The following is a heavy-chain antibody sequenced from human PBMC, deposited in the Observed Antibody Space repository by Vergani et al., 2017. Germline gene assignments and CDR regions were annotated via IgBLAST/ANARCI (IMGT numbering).Heavy chain of an antibody. CDR3: AKLAVPPPGGYYTLSALETAEGKADY. CDR1: GFTFSSYG. CDR2: IRYDGSNK. J-gene: IGHJ4*02. V-gene: IGHV3-30*02. D-gene: IGHD3-3*01. Sequence: QVQLVESGGGVVQPGGSLRLFCAASGFTFSSYGMHWVRQAPGKGLEWVTFIRYDGSNKYYADSVKGRFTISRENSKNTLYLQMNSLRAEDTAVYYCAKLAVPPPGGYYTLSALETAEGKADYWGQGTLVTVSS.